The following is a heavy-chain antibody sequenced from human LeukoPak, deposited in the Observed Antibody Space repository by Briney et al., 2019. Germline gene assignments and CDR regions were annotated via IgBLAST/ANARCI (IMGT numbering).Heavy chain of an antibody. CDR3: ARAYSGYTYGYHY. CDR2: ISSGSSTI. J-gene: IGHJ4*02. Sequence: PGGSLRLSCAASGFTFGDYNMNWVRQPPGRGLEWVSYISSGSSTIYYADSVKGRFTISRDNAKNSLYLQMNSLRAEDTAVYYCARAYSGYTYGYHYWGQGTLVTVSS. V-gene: IGHV3-48*01. D-gene: IGHD5-18*01. CDR1: GFTFGDYN.